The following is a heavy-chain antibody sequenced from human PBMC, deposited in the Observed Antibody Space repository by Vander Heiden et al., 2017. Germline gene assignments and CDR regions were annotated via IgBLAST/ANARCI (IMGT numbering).Heavy chain of an antibody. J-gene: IGHJ4*02. CDR3: STGGSVVDY. CDR2: VKSKYDGGTT. CDR1: GFTFSSGW. Sequence: EVQLVESGGGLVKPGCSLRLSCAASGFTFSSGWMNWVRQAAGKGLEWVGRVKSKYDGGTTDYAAPVKGRFTISRDDSKNTEYLQMNNLSTEDTAVYYCSTGGSVVDYWGQGTLVTVSS. V-gene: IGHV3-15*01.